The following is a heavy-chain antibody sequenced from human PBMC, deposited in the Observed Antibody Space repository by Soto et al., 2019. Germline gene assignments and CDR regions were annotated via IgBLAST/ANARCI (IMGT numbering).Heavy chain of an antibody. Sequence: SETLSLTCTGSGGSISNHYWSWIRQPPGKGLEWIGYIYYNGNTNYNPSLKSRVTMSVDTSKNQISLKLSSVTAADTAVYYCARANWYSEYWGQGTLVTVSS. CDR1: GGSISNHY. D-gene: IGHD7-27*01. V-gene: IGHV4-59*11. CDR2: IYYNGNT. J-gene: IGHJ4*02. CDR3: ARANWYSEY.